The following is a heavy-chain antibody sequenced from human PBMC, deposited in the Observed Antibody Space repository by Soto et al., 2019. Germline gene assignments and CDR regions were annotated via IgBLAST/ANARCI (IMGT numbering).Heavy chain of an antibody. V-gene: IGHV1-18*01. CDR2: ISAYNGNT. CDR1: GYTFTSYG. CDR3: ARMFKEYCSSTSCLHYYYYYMDV. Sequence: ASVKVSCKASGYTFTSYGISWVRQAPGQGLEWMGCISAYNGNTNYAQKLQGRVTITTDTSTSTAYMVLRSLRSDDTAVYYCARMFKEYCSSTSCLHYYYYYMDVWGKGTTVTV. J-gene: IGHJ6*03. D-gene: IGHD2-2*01.